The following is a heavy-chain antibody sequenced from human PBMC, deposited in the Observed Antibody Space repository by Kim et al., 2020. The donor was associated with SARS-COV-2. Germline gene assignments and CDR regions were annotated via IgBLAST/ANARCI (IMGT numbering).Heavy chain of an antibody. CDR1: GGSISSSSYY. D-gene: IGHD2-15*01. CDR2: IYYSGST. CDR3: ARYKGYCSGGSCYGTLDY. J-gene: IGHJ4*02. Sequence: SETLSLTCTVSGGSISSSSYYWGWLRQPPGKGLEWIGSIYYSGSTYYNPSLKSRVTISVATSKNQFSLKLVSVTAADTGVYYCARYKGYCSGGSCYGTLDYWRQGTLVTVSS. V-gene: IGHV4-39*01.